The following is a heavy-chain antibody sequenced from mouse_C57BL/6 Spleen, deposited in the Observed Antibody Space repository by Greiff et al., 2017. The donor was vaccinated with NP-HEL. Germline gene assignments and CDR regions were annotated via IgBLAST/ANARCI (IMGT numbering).Heavy chain of an antibody. CDR2: IDPSDSET. V-gene: IGHV1-52*01. J-gene: IGHJ4*01. CDR3: AVALYGYYAMDY. D-gene: IGHD1-1*01. CDR1: GYTFTSYW. Sequence: VQLQQPGAELVRPGSSVKLSCKASGYTFTSYWMHWVKQRPIQGLEWIGNIDPSDSETHYNQKFKDKATLTVDKSSSTAYMQLSSLTSEDSAVYYCAVALYGYYAMDYWGQGTSVTVSS.